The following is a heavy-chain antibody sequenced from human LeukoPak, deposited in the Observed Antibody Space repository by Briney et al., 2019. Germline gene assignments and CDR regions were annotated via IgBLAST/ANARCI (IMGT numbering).Heavy chain of an antibody. CDR3: FQSGGMDI. J-gene: IGHJ6*02. Sequence: GGSLRLSCTASGFTFSNFWMGWVREAPGKGLVWVSRINSDGSSTNYADSVKGRFTISRDNAKNTLYLQMNSLRAEDTAVYFCFQSGGMDIWGQGTTVTVSS. CDR1: GFTFSNFW. V-gene: IGHV3-74*01. CDR2: INSDGSST.